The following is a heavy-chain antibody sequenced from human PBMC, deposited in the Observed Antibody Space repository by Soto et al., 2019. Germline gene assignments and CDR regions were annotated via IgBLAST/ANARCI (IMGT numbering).Heavy chain of an antibody. CDR2: ISSSGSTI. J-gene: IGHJ4*02. CDR1: GFTFSSYE. Sequence: GGSLRLSCAASGFTFSSYEMNWVRQAPGKGLEWVSYISSSGSTIYYADSVKGRFTISRDNAKNSLYLQMNSLRAEDTAVYYCARMSGEGEAFDYWGQGTLVTVSS. CDR3: ARMSGEGEAFDY. V-gene: IGHV3-48*03. D-gene: IGHD1-26*01.